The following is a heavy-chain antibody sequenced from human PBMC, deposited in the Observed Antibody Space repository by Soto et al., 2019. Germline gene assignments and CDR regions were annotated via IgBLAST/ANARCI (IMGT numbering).Heavy chain of an antibody. CDR2: IWYDGSNK. J-gene: IGHJ6*02. D-gene: IGHD2-2*01. CDR3: ARDKYQLLPGVIWYYYYGMDV. CDR1: GFTFSSYG. Sequence: RGSLRLSCAASGFTFSSYGMHWVRQAPGKGLEWVAVIWYDGSNKYYADSVKGRFTISRDNSKNTLYLQMNSLRAEDTAVYYCARDKYQLLPGVIWYYYYGMDVWGQGTAVTVSS. V-gene: IGHV3-33*01.